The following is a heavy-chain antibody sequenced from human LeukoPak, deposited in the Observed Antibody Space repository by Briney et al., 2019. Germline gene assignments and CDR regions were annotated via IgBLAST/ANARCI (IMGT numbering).Heavy chain of an antibody. Sequence: GGSLRLSCSASGFTFGDYAMTWVRQAPGKGLEWVGLIRSNTYSGAAEYAASVKGRFTISRDDSKSIAYLQMNSLKTEDTAVYYCTRAYYYDSSAYYRDYFDYWGQGTLVTASS. V-gene: IGHV3-49*04. D-gene: IGHD3-22*01. J-gene: IGHJ4*02. CDR3: TRAYYYDSSAYYRDYFDY. CDR2: IRSNTYSGAA. CDR1: GFTFGDYA.